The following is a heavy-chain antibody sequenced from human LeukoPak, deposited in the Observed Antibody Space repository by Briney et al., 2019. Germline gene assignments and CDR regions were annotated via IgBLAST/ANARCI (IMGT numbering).Heavy chain of an antibody. CDR3: AKERPNYYDSSGYPTYYFDY. V-gene: IGHV3-23*01. J-gene: IGHJ4*02. Sequence: GGSLRLSCAASGFTFSSYAMSWVRQDPGKGLEWVSAISGSGGSTYYADSVKGRFTISRDNSKNTLYLQMNSLRAEDTAVYYCAKERPNYYDSSGYPTYYFDYWGQGTLVTVSS. CDR1: GFTFSSYA. CDR2: ISGSGGST. D-gene: IGHD3-22*01.